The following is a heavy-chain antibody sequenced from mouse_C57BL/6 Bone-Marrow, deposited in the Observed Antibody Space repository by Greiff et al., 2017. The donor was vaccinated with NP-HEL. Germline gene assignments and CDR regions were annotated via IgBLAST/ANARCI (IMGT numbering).Heavy chain of an antibody. Sequence: VQLQESVAELARPGASVKLSCKASGFTFTSYGISWVKQRTGQGLEWIGEIYPRSGNTYYNEKFKGKATLTADKSSSTAYMELRSLTSEDSAVYFCARREDPIYYAMDYWGQGTSVTVSS. CDR3: ARREDPIYYAMDY. V-gene: IGHV1-81*01. CDR2: IYPRSGNT. J-gene: IGHJ4*01. CDR1: GFTFTSYG.